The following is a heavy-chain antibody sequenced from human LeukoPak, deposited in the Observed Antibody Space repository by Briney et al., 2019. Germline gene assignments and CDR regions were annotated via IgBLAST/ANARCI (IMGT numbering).Heavy chain of an antibody. CDR3: ASRDYYDSSGLPAD. CDR2: SNPDNVGT. V-gene: IGHV1-2*06. Sequence: GASVKVSCKASGYSFTAHYMHWIRQAPGQGLEWMGQSNPDNVGTKYASKFQGRVTMTRDTSIATTYMELGSLRSEDTAVYYCASRDYYDSSGLPADWGQGTLVTVSS. D-gene: IGHD3-22*01. CDR1: GYSFTAHY. J-gene: IGHJ4*02.